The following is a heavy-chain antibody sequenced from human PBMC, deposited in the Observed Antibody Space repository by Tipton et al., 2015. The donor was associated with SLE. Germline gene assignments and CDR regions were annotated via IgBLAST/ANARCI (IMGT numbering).Heavy chain of an antibody. J-gene: IGHJ4*02. Sequence: SLRLSCEASGLAFSGYVMHWVRQAPGRGLEWVALISYDGAYQYYADSVKRRFTVSRDNYGITLYLQRNSLTTDDTAVYSWARGSITGCDRGVMDSWGQGTLVIVSS. D-gene: IGHD6-19*01. CDR2: ISYDGAYQ. CDR3: ARGSITGCDRGVMDS. V-gene: IGHV3-30*03. CDR1: GLAFSGYV.